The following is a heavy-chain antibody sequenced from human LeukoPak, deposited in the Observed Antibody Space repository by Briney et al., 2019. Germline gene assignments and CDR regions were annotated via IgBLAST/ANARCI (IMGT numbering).Heavy chain of an antibody. D-gene: IGHD5-12*01. CDR1: GDCVSSNSAA. CDR2: TYYRSKWYN. CDR3: AGECPVDIVARDKDAFDI. Sequence: LSQTLSLTCAISGDCVSSNSAAWNWIRQSPSRGLEWLGRTYYRSKWYNDYAVSVKSRITINPDTSKNQFSLQLDSVTPEDTAVYYCAGECPVDIVARDKDAFDIWGQGTMVTVSS. J-gene: IGHJ3*02. V-gene: IGHV6-1*01.